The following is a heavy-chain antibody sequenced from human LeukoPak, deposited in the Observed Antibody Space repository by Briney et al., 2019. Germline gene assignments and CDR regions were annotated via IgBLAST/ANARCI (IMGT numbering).Heavy chain of an antibody. Sequence: GGSLRLSCAAPGFTFSSYEMNWVRQAPGKGLEWVSYISSSGSTMYYADSVKGRFTISRDNAKNSLYLQMNSLRAEDTAVYYCAREDGGDYRIDYWGQGTVVTASS. V-gene: IGHV3-48*03. CDR1: GFTFSSYE. J-gene: IGHJ4*02. D-gene: IGHD4-17*01. CDR3: AREDGGDYRIDY. CDR2: ISSSGSTM.